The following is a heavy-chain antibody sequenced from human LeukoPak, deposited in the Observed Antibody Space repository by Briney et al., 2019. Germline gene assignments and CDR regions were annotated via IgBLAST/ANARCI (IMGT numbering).Heavy chain of an antibody. CDR1: GYTFTSYG. Sequence: ASVKVSCKASGYTFTSYGISWVRQAPGQGLEWMGWISAYNGNTNYAQKLQGRVTMTTDTSTSTAYMELRSLRSDDTAVYYCAREGYSGYEARIYYYYYMDVWGKGTTVTVSS. V-gene: IGHV1-18*01. D-gene: IGHD5-12*01. CDR2: ISAYNGNT. J-gene: IGHJ6*03. CDR3: AREGYSGYEARIYYYYYMDV.